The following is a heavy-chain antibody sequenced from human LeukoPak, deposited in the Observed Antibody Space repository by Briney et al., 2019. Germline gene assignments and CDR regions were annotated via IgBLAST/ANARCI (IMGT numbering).Heavy chain of an antibody. CDR2: IYHSGST. Sequence: SETLSLTCAVSGGSISSGGYSWRWIRQPPGKGLEWIGYIYHSGSTYYNPSLKSRVTISVDTSKNQFSLKLSSVTAADTAVYYCARHKAAMVHRDDAFDIWGQGTMVTVSS. CDR3: ARHKAAMVHRDDAFDI. D-gene: IGHD5-18*01. V-gene: IGHV4-30-2*01. CDR1: GGSISSGGYS. J-gene: IGHJ3*02.